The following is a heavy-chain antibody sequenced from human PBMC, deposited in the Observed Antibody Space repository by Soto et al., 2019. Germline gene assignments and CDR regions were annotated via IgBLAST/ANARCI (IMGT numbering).Heavy chain of an antibody. CDR1: GYTFTSYG. J-gene: IGHJ6*02. D-gene: IGHD2-2*01. Sequence: ASLKVSCKASGYTFTSYGISWVRQAPGQGLEWMGWISAYNGNTNYAQKLQGRVTMTTDTSTSTAYMELRSLRSDDTAVYYCARDIVVVPAATDRYYYYGMDVWGQGTLVTVSS. CDR2: ISAYNGNT. V-gene: IGHV1-18*04. CDR3: ARDIVVVPAATDRYYYYGMDV.